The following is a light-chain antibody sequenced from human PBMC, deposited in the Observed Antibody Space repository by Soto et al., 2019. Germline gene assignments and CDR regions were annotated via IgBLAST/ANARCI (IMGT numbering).Light chain of an antibody. J-gene: IGKJ4*01. CDR1: QSVGSN. CDR3: QQRSKCPLT. V-gene: IGKV3-11*01. Sequence: EIVLTQSPATLSLSPGERATLSCRASQSVGSNLAWYQQKPGQAPRLLIYDASKRATGIPARFSGSGSGTDFTLTVSSLESEDFAVFFCQQRSKCPLTFGGGTKVELK. CDR2: DAS.